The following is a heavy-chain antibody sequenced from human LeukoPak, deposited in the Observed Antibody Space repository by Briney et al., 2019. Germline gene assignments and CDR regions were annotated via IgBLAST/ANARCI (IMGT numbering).Heavy chain of an antibody. CDR1: GFTFENYA. V-gene: IGHV3-9*01. CDR3: AKDVPGTYTPIFDP. D-gene: IGHD1-26*01. Sequence: GGSLRLSCAASGFTFENYAMYWVRQAPGKGLEWVSLISWNSGDIHYADSVKGRFTISRDNAKNSLYLQMNSLRPEDTALYYCAKDVPGTYTPIFDPWGQGTLVTVSS. J-gene: IGHJ5*02. CDR2: ISWNSGDI.